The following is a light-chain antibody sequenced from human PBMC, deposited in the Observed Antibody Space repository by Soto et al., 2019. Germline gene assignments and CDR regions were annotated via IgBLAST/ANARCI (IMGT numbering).Light chain of an antibody. CDR3: QQYDPSPRT. J-gene: IGKJ1*01. CDR2: AAS. CDR1: QSLGSGY. V-gene: IGKV3-20*01. Sequence: EILLTQSPGTLSLSPGDRATLSCRASQSLGSGYLAWYRQKPGQAPRILIYAASSRATGVPDRFSGSGSGTDFSLTISRLEPEDFAVYYCQQYDPSPRTFGQGTKVEI.